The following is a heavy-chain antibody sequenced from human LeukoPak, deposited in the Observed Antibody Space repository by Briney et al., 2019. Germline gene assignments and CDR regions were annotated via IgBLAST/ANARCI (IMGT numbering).Heavy chain of an antibody. Sequence: SETLSLTCGVYGGSFSGYYWTWIRQPPGKGLEWIGEINYSGYANYNPSLKSRVTISVDTSKNQFSLKLSSVTAADTAVYYCASQTGPWYWGQGTLVTVS. CDR2: INYSGYA. J-gene: IGHJ4*02. CDR3: ASQTGPWY. V-gene: IGHV4-34*01. D-gene: IGHD7-27*01. CDR1: GGSFSGYY.